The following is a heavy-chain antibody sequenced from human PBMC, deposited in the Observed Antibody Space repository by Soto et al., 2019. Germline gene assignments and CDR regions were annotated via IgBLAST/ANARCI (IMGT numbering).Heavy chain of an antibody. CDR3: ARADHISGSYYDYYYGMDA. CDR2: IIPIFGTA. D-gene: IGHD1-26*01. Sequence: SVNVSCKASGGTFSSYAISWVRQAPGQGLEWMGGIIPIFGTANYAQKFQGRVTITADESTSTAYMELSSLRSEDTAVYYCARADHISGSYYDYYYGMDASGQGNTVIVS. J-gene: IGHJ6*02. CDR1: GGTFSSYA. V-gene: IGHV1-69*13.